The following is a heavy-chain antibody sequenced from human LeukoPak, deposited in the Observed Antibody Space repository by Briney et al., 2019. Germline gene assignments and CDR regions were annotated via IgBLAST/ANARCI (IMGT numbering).Heavy chain of an antibody. V-gene: IGHV4-59*01. CDR1: GGSFSGYY. D-gene: IGHD3-22*01. CDR3: ARVSGSGYYWLAAYYYMDV. CDR2: IYYSGST. Sequence: PSETLSLTCAVYGGSFSGYYWSWIRQPPGKGLEWIGYIYYSGSTNYNPSLKSRVTISVDTSKNQFSLKLSSVTAADTAVYYCARVSGSGYYWLAAYYYMDVWGKGTTVTVSS. J-gene: IGHJ6*03.